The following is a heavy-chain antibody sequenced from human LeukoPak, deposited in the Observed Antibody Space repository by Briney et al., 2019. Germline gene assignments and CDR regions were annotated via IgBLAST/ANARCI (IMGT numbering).Heavy chain of an antibody. J-gene: IGHJ6*02. CDR3: ARGVLEWLLYDYYYYGMDV. D-gene: IGHD3-3*01. CDR2: IYYSGST. V-gene: IGHV4-59*12. CDR1: GGSISSYY. Sequence: SETLSLTCTVSGGSISSYYWSWIRQPPGKGLEWIGYIYYSGSTNYNPSLKSRVTISVDTSKNQFSLKLSSVTAADTAVYYCARGVLEWLLYDYYYYGMDVWGQGTTVTVSS.